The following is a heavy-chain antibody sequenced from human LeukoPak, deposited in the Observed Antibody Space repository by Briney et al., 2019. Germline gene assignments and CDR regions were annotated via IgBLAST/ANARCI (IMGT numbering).Heavy chain of an antibody. D-gene: IGHD5-24*01. J-gene: IGHJ4*02. Sequence: SETLSLTCTVSGGSISSSSYYWGWIRQPPGKGLEWIGSIYYSGSTYYNPSLKSRVTISVDTSNNQFSLKLSSVTAADTAVYYCARDPVEMATSFDYWGQGTLVTVSS. CDR1: GGSISSSSYY. CDR2: IYYSGST. V-gene: IGHV4-39*07. CDR3: ARDPVEMATSFDY.